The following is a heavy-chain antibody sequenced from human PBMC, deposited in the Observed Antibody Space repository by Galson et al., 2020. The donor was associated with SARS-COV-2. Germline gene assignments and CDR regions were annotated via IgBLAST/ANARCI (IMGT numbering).Heavy chain of an antibody. Sequence: GGSLRLSCAASGFTFSGSAMHWVRQASGKGLEWVGRIRSKANSYATAYAASVKGRFTISRDDSKNTAYLQMNSLKTEDTAVYYCVREQQLPSPYFDYWGQGTLVTVSS. D-gene: IGHD6-13*01. J-gene: IGHJ4*02. V-gene: IGHV3-73*01. CDR1: GFTFSGSA. CDR2: IRSKANSYAT. CDR3: VREQQLPSPYFDY.